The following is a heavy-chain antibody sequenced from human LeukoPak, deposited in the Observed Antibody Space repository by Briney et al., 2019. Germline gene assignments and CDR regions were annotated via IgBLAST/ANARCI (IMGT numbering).Heavy chain of an antibody. J-gene: IGHJ4*02. V-gene: IGHV3-30-3*01. CDR2: ISYNGNNK. CDR1: GFTFRSYA. D-gene: IGHD2-15*01. CDR3: AREAEGNGY. Sequence: PGRSLRLSCAASGFTFRSYAMHWVRQAPGKGLEWVAVISYNGNNKYYADSVKGRFTISRDNSKNTLYLQMNSLGAEDTAVYYCAREAEGNGYWGQGTLVTVSS.